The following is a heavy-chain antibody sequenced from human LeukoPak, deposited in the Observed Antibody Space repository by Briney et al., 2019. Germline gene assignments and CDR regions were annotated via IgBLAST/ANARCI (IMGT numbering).Heavy chain of an antibody. V-gene: IGHV4-34*01. J-gene: IGHJ4*02. CDR3: VRGQGRYFDWLSSPLFDY. CDR2: INHSGST. Sequence: NPSETLSLTCAVYGGSFSGYYWSWIRQPPGKGLEWIGEINHSGSTNYNPSLKSRVTISVDTSKNQFSLKLSSVTAADTAVYYCVRGQGRYFDWLSSPLFDYWGQGTLVTVSS. CDR1: GGSFSGYY. D-gene: IGHD3-9*01.